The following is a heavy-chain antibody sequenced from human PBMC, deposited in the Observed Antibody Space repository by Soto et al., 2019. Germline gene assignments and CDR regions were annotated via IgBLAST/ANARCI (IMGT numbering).Heavy chain of an antibody. CDR1: GFTFSSYG. J-gene: IGHJ6*02. CDR2: ISYDGSNK. CDR3: AKPITLYGMDV. D-gene: IGHD3-10*01. Sequence: GGSLRLSCAASGFTFSSYGMHWVRQAPGKGLEWVAVISYDGSNKYYADSVKGRFTISRDNSKNTLYLQMNSLGAEDTAVYYCAKPITLYGMDVWGQGTTVTVSS. V-gene: IGHV3-30*18.